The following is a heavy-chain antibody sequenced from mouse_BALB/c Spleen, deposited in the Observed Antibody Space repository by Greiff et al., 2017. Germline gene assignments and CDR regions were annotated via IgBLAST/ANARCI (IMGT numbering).Heavy chain of an antibody. CDR3: ARGHYYGRTFLYYFDY. CDR1: GFTFSSYA. Sequence: EVQLVESGGGLVKPGGSLKLSCAASGFTFSSYAMSWVRQTPEKRLEWVASISSDGSTYYPDSVKGRFTISRDNARNILYLQMSSLRSEDTAMYYCARGHYYGRTFLYYFDYWGQGTTLTVSS. V-gene: IGHV5-6-5*01. J-gene: IGHJ2*01. CDR2: ISSDGST. D-gene: IGHD1-2*01.